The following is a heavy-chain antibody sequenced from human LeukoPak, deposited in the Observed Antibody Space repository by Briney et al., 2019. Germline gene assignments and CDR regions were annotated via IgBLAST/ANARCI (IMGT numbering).Heavy chain of an antibody. D-gene: IGHD2-2*01. Sequence: ASVKVSCKASGGTFSSYAISWVRQAPGQGLEWMGRIIPIFGIANYAHKFQGRVTITADKSTSTAYMELSSLRSEDTAVYYCAREQLLLTYNWFDPWGQGTLVTVSS. CDR2: IIPIFGIA. CDR1: GGTFSSYA. J-gene: IGHJ5*02. CDR3: AREQLLLTYNWFDP. V-gene: IGHV1-69*04.